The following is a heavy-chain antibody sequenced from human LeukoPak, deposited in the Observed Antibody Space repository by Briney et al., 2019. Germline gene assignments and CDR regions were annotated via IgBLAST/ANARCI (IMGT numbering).Heavy chain of an antibody. D-gene: IGHD6-19*01. V-gene: IGHV1-2*02. Sequence: GASVKVSCKASGYTFTGYYMHWVRQAPGQGLEWVGWINPNSGGTNYAQKFQGRVTMTRDTSINTAYMELSSLRFDDTAVYYCAPSIEVAGSGIWADYWGQGTLVTVSS. J-gene: IGHJ4*02. CDR1: GYTFTGYY. CDR2: INPNSGGT. CDR3: APSIEVAGSGIWADY.